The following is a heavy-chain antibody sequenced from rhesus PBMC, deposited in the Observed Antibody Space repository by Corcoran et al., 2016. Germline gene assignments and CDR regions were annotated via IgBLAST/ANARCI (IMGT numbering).Heavy chain of an antibody. CDR2: INPNTDGT. V-gene: IGHV1-138*01. J-gene: IGHJ4*01. CDR1: GYTFTDSY. CDR3: ERAVGY. Sequence: QVQLVQSGAEVKKPGSSVKVSCKASGYTFTDSYMHWVRQTPGQGLEVMGKINPNTDGTNEAQKCQGRVTKTRGTSPSTAYMELGSLRSEDTPVYYCERAVGYWGQGVLVTVSS. D-gene: IGHD1-44*01.